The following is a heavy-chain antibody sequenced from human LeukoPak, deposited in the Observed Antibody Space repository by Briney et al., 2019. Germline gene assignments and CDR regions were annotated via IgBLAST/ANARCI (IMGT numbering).Heavy chain of an antibody. J-gene: IGHJ4*02. Sequence: SETLSLTCAVHGGSFSGYYWSWIRQPPGKGLEWIGYIYYSGSTNYNPSLKSRVTISVDTSKNQFSLKLSSVTAADTAVYYCASYSYYYDSSGYFDYWGQGTLVTVSS. CDR1: GGSFSGYY. D-gene: IGHD3-22*01. V-gene: IGHV4-59*01. CDR2: IYYSGST. CDR3: ASYSYYYDSSGYFDY.